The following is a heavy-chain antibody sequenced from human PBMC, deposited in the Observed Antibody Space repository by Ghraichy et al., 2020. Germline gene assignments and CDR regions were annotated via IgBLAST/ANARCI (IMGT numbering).Heavy chain of an antibody. D-gene: IGHD1-26*01. CDR2: ICDSGSGT. CDR1: GFTFSNYA. V-gene: IGHV3-23*01. Sequence: GGSLRLSCAASGFTFSNYAMTWVRQAPGKGLEWVSSICDSGSGTYYADSVKGRVTISRDNSKNTLYLHINSLRVEDTAVYFCSKDLVMRGVGATLDYLGQGTPVTVYS. CDR3: SKDLVMRGVGATLDY. J-gene: IGHJ4*02.